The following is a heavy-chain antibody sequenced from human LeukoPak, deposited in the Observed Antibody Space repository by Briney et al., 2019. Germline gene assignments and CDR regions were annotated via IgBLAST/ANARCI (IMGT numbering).Heavy chain of an antibody. V-gene: IGHV3-7*01. Sequence: GGSLRLSCAASGFTFSSYWMTWVRQAPGKGLEWVASIRDDGSAKYYVDSVKGRFTISRDSARNSLYLQMDSLRAEDTAVYYCASPRGYYGSGSYSFDYWGQGTLVTVSS. J-gene: IGHJ4*02. CDR1: GFTFSSYW. CDR3: ASPRGYYGSGSYSFDY. CDR2: IRDDGSAK. D-gene: IGHD3-10*01.